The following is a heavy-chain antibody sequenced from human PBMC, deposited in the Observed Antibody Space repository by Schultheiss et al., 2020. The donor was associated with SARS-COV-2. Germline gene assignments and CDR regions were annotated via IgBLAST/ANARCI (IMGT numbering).Heavy chain of an antibody. V-gene: IGHV5-51*01. J-gene: IGHJ5*02. CDR1: GYSFTSYW. D-gene: IGHD1-26*01. CDR2: IYPGDSDT. Sequence: GGSLRLSCKGLGYSFTSYWIGWVRQMPGKGLEWMGIIYPGDSDTRYSPSFQGQVTISADKSISTAYLQWSSLKASDTAMYYCARHVEWELSNQVYNWFDPWGQGTLVTVSS. CDR3: ARHVEWELSNQVYNWFDP.